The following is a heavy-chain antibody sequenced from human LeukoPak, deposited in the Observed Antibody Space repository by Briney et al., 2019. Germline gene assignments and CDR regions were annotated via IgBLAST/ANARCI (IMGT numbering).Heavy chain of an antibody. CDR3: ARVSGASYCTGGSCYFGRGDFDY. Sequence: SETLSLTCTVSGGSISSTSYYWGWIRQPPGKGLEWIGSIYYSGSTYYNPSLKSRVTIAVDTSKNQFSLKLSSVTTADTAVYYCARVSGASYCTGGSCYFGRGDFDYWGQGTLVTVSS. V-gene: IGHV4-39*07. CDR2: IYYSGST. J-gene: IGHJ4*02. CDR1: GGSISSTSYY. D-gene: IGHD2-15*01.